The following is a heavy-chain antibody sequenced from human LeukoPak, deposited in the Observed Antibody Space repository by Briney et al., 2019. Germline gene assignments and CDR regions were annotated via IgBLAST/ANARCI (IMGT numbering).Heavy chain of an antibody. J-gene: IGHJ4*02. CDR2: IYTSGST. Sequence: SETLSLTCTVSGGSITGYYWSWIRQPAGKGLEWIGRIYTSGSTNCNPSLKSRVTISVDRSKNQFSLKLDSVTAADTALYYCARDLYGYSSDWYGGYYFDYWGQGTLATVSS. D-gene: IGHD6-13*01. V-gene: IGHV4-4*07. CDR3: ARDLYGYSSDWYGGYYFDY. CDR1: GGSITGYY.